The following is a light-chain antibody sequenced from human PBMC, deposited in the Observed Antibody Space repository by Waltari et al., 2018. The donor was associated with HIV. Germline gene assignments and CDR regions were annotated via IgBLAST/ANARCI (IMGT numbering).Light chain of an antibody. V-gene: IGKV4-1*01. J-gene: IGKJ2*01. CDR3: QQYYTTPQT. Sequence: DIVMTQSPDSLAVSPGERATITCKSSQSVVYSSNNENCLAWYQQKPGQPPKLLGYWASNRESGVRDRYSGSGSGTDLTHTISSLQAEDVAVYYCQQYYTTPQTFGQGTKLEIK. CDR1: QSVVYSSNNENC. CDR2: WAS.